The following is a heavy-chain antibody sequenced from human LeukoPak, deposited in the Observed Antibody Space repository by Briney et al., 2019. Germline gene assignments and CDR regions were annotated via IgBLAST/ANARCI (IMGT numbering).Heavy chain of an antibody. J-gene: IGHJ4*02. CDR2: IKEDGSKK. CDR1: GFTFSNYW. D-gene: IGHD5-18*01. Sequence: PGRSLRLSCAASGFTFSNYWMSWVRQAPGKGLEWVANIKEDGSKKYYVDSVKGRFTISRDNAKNSLYLQMNSLRAEDTAVYYCARDRWGYSYGGDWGQGTLVTVSS. V-gene: IGHV3-7*01. CDR3: ARDRWGYSYGGD.